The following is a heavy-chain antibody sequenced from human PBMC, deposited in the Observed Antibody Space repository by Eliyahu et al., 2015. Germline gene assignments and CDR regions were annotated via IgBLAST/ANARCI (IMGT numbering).Heavy chain of an antibody. CDR2: INAGNGDS. J-gene: IGHJ6*02. D-gene: IGHD3-22*01. CDR1: GYTFRNYA. Sequence: QDQLVQSXAXXKKPGAXVKVSCKASGYTFRNYAINWVRQAPGQRLEWMGWINAGNGDSKYSQKFQGRVTITRDTTASTAYMELSSLRSEDTAVYYCARGAYYFESYGMDVWGQGTTVTVSS. CDR3: ARGAYYFESYGMDV. V-gene: IGHV1-3*01.